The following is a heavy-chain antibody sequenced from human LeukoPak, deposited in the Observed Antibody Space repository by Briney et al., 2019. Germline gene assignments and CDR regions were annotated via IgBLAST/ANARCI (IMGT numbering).Heavy chain of an antibody. D-gene: IGHD3-16*01. V-gene: IGHV3-23*01. CDR2: IRGSGATS. J-gene: IGHJ2*01. Sequence: GGSLRLSCAASGFAFSSYAMSWVRQAPGKGLEWGSSIRGSGATSFHAVSVKGRFTISRDNSKNTLYLQMNGLRSEDTAVYYCVQGARADTFWYFDLWGRGTLVTVSS. CDR3: VQGARADTFWYFDL. CDR1: GFAFSSYA.